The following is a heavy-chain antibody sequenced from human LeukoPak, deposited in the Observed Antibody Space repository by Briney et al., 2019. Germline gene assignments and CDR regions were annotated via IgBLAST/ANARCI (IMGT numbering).Heavy chain of an antibody. CDR3: AELGITMIGGV. Sequence: GGSLRLSCAASGFTFSSYAMHWVRQAPGKGLEWEAVISYDGGNEYYADSVKGRFTISRDNAKNSLYLQMNSLRAEDTAVYYCAELGITMIGGVWGKGTTVTISS. D-gene: IGHD3-10*02. CDR2: ISYDGGNE. J-gene: IGHJ6*04. V-gene: IGHV3-30*04. CDR1: GFTFSSYA.